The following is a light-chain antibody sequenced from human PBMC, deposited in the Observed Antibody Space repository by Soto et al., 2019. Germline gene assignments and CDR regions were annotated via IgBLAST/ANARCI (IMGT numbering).Light chain of an antibody. CDR2: AAS. V-gene: IGKV1-39*01. CDR1: QTISSY. CDR3: QQSYSTPYT. Sequence: DIQMTQSPSSLSASVGDRVTITCRASQTISSYLNWYQQKPGKAPKVLICAASSLQSGVPSRFSGTGSGTDFTLSISSLQPEDFVTYYCQQSYSTPYTFGPGTKLEIK. J-gene: IGKJ2*01.